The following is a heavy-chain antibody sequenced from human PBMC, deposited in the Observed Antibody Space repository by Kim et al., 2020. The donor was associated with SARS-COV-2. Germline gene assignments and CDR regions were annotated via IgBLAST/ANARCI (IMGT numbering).Heavy chain of an antibody. CDR1: GGSISSYY. V-gene: IGHV4-59*01. Sequence: SETLSLTCTVSGGSISSYYWSWIRQPQGKGLEWIGYIYYSGSTNYNPSFKSRVTISVDTSKTQFSLKLSSVTAAATAAYYCARVPTTYYFVSSGCYPWG. J-gene: IGHJ5*02. CDR2: IYYSGST. CDR3: ARVPTTYYFVSSGCYP. D-gene: IGHD3-22*01.